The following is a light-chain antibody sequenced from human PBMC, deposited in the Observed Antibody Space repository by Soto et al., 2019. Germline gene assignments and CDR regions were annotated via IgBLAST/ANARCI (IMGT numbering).Light chain of an antibody. Sequence: EIVLTQSPGTLSLSPGARAPLSCRASQSVSSYLAWYQQKPGQAPRLLIYDASNRATGIPARFSGSGSGTDFTLTISSLEPEDFAVYYCQQRSNWTWTFGQGTKVDIK. CDR3: QQRSNWTWT. CDR1: QSVSSY. J-gene: IGKJ1*01. V-gene: IGKV3-11*01. CDR2: DAS.